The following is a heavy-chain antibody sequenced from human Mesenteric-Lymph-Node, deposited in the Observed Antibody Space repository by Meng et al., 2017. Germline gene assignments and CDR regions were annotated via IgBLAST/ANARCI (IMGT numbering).Heavy chain of an antibody. Sequence: SVKVSCKASGGTFSSYAISWVRQAPGQGLEWMGGIIPIFGTANYAQKFQGRVTITADESTSTAYMELSSLRSEDTAAYYCAISSDIVVVVAATDDWYFDLWGRGTLVTVSS. J-gene: IGHJ2*01. CDR2: IIPIFGTA. CDR3: AISSDIVVVVAATDDWYFDL. CDR1: GGTFSSYA. V-gene: IGHV1-69*13. D-gene: IGHD2-15*01.